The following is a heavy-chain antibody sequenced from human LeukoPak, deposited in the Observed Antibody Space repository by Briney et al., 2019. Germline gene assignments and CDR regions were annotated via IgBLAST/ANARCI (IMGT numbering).Heavy chain of an antibody. Sequence: SETLSLTCSVSGGSISNYYWNWIRQPAGKGLEWIGRIYASGSTNYNPSLKSRVTISMDKSKNHFSLNLKSVTAADTGFYYCARDFYGDDGHHPFDYWGQGIQVTVSS. CDR3: ARDFYGDDGHHPFDY. D-gene: IGHD2/OR15-2a*01. CDR1: GGSISNYY. J-gene: IGHJ4*02. V-gene: IGHV4-4*07. CDR2: IYASGST.